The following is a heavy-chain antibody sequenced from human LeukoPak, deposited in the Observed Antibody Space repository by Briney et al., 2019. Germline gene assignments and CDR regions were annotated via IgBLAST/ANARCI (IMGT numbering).Heavy chain of an antibody. CDR3: ARGWYTDAFDI. Sequence: PGGSLRLSCAASGFTFSSYGMHWVRQAPGKGLEWVAVISYDGSNKYYADSVKGRFTISRDNSKNTLYLQMNSLRAEDTAVYFCARGWYTDAFDIWGQGTMVTVSS. CDR1: GFTFSSYG. J-gene: IGHJ3*02. D-gene: IGHD1-1*01. CDR2: ISYDGSNK. V-gene: IGHV3-30*03.